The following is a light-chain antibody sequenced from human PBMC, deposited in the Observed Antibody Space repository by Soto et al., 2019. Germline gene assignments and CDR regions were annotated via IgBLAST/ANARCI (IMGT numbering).Light chain of an antibody. Sequence: EIVLTQSPGTLSLSPGERATLSFRASQSVSSNFLAWYQQKPGQAPRLLIYGASTRATGIPDRFSGSGSGTEFTLTVSRLEPEDFAVYYCQQYNSSPRTFGQGTKVDIK. CDR1: QSVSSNF. J-gene: IGKJ1*01. CDR2: GAS. V-gene: IGKV3-20*01. CDR3: QQYNSSPRT.